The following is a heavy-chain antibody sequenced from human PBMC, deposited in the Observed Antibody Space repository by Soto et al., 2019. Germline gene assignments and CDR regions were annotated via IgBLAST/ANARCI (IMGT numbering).Heavy chain of an antibody. V-gene: IGHV4-34*01. CDR3: ARAPKVSGSSQTRPDF. J-gene: IGHJ4*02. CDR2: ISQSGNT. Sequence: LSLTCSIYSGSFGGYYWSWIRQPPGKGLEWIGEISQSGNTNYSPSLKSRVSISIDTSKKQFSLNLASVSAADTAVYYCARAPKVSGSSQTRPDFWGQGTLVTVSS. CDR1: SGSFGGYY. D-gene: IGHD6-6*01.